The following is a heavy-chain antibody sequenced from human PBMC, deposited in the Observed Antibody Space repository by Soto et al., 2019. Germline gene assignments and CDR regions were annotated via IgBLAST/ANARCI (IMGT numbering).Heavy chain of an antibody. CDR1: GFTFSNYG. V-gene: IGHV3-21*01. J-gene: IGHJ5*02. CDR3: ARGPYGGGWLNSWWFDP. Sequence: PGGSLRLSXVGSGFTFSNYGMNWVRQPPGKGLEWVSSIESTSAYPTYADSVKGRFTISRDNTKNSLYLQMNSLTPEDTAVYYCARGPYGGGWLNSWWFDPWGQGTLVTVSS. CDR2: IESTSAYP. D-gene: IGHD6-19*01.